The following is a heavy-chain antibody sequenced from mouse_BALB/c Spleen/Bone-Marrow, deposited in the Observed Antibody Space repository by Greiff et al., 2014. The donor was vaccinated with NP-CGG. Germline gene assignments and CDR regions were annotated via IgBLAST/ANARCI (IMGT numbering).Heavy chain of an antibody. J-gene: IGHJ2*01. CDR1: GFTFTDYY. Sequence: EVNLVESGGGLVQPGGSLRLSCATSGFTFTDYYMSWVRQPPGKALEWLGFIRNKANGYTTEYSASVKGRFTISRDNSQSILYLQMNTLRAEDSATYYCARELGGWGQGTTLTVSS. CDR3: ARELGG. V-gene: IGHV7-3*02. D-gene: IGHD4-1*01. CDR2: IRNKANGYTT.